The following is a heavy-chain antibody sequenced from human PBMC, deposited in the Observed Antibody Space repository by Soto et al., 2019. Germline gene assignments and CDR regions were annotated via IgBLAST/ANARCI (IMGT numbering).Heavy chain of an antibody. J-gene: IGHJ6*02. Sequence: GASVKVSCKASGYSFTDYHIHWVRQAPGQGLEWLGRINPKSGGTSTAQKFQGWVTMTRDRSISTVYMELTRLRSDDTAVYFCARGHSTDCSNGVCSFFYNHEMDVWGQGXTVT. D-gene: IGHD2-8*01. CDR2: INPKSGGT. CDR1: GYSFTDYH. CDR3: ARGHSTDCSNGVCSFFYNHEMDV. V-gene: IGHV1-2*04.